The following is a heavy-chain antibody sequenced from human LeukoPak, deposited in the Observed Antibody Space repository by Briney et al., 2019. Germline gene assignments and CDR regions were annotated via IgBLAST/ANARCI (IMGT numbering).Heavy chain of an antibody. D-gene: IGHD3-10*01. CDR3: ARGNYGSGSYYVVDFDS. J-gene: IGHJ4*02. Sequence: SETLSLTCTVSGGSISSYYWNWIRQPPGKGLEWIGYIYHSGNTNFNPSLKSRLTMSIDTSKNQFSLRLTSVTAADTAVYYCARGNYGSGSYYVVDFDSWGQGTLVTVSS. V-gene: IGHV4-59*01. CDR1: GGSISSYY. CDR2: IYHSGNT.